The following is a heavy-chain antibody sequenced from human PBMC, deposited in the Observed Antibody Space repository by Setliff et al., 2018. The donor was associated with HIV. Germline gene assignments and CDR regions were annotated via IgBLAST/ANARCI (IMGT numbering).Heavy chain of an antibody. CDR3: ARVTDDFWSGYYSRPYWYFDL. D-gene: IGHD3-3*01. J-gene: IGHJ2*01. Sequence: ASVKVSCKASGDTFTTYALHWVRQAPGQRLEWMGWINAGNGDTKSSQKFQGRVTITSDTSASTAYMELRSLRSEDTAVYYCARVTDDFWSGYYSRPYWYFDLWGRGTLVTVSS. V-gene: IGHV1-3*01. CDR2: INAGNGDT. CDR1: GDTFTTYA.